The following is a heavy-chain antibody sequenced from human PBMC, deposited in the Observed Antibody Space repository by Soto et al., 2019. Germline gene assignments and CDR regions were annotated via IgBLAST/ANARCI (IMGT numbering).Heavy chain of an antibody. CDR2: MNPNSGNT. V-gene: IGHV1-8*01. Sequence: QVQLVQSGAEVKKPGASVKVSCKASGYTFTSYDINWVRQATGQELEWMGWMNPNSGNTGYAQKFQGRVTMTRNTSISTAYMELSSLRSEDTAVYYCARDGCSGGSCYSALNYYYYYGMDVWGQGTTVTVSS. CDR1: GYTFTSYD. J-gene: IGHJ6*02. D-gene: IGHD2-15*01. CDR3: ARDGCSGGSCYSALNYYYYYGMDV.